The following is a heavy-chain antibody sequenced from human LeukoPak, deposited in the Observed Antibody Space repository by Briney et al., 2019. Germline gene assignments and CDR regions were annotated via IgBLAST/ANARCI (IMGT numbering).Heavy chain of an antibody. D-gene: IGHD2-2*01. CDR1: GFNFGGYW. CDR2: MSQDGSGK. J-gene: IGHJ6*03. CDR3: ARDEGWDVVVPAAIPPSKDNYMDV. V-gene: IGHV3-7*01. Sequence: GGSLRLSCAASGFNFGGYWLSWVRQAPGKGLEWVSNMSQDGSGKYYVDSVKGRFTISRDNAKNSLYLQMNSLRAEDTAVYYCARDEGWDVVVPAAIPPSKDNYMDVWGKGTTVIVSS.